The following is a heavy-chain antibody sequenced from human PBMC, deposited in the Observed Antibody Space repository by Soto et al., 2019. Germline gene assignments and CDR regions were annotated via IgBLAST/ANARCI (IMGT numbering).Heavy chain of an antibody. CDR3: AKVRVKAYCGGDCYSYYYGMDV. D-gene: IGHD2-21*02. V-gene: IGHV3-30*18. CDR2: ISYDGSNK. CDR1: GFTFSSYG. J-gene: IGHJ6*02. Sequence: GGSVRLSCAASGFTFSSYGMHWVRQTPGKGLEWVAVISYDGSNKYYADSVKGRFTISRDNSKNTLYLQMNSLRAEDTAVYYCAKVRVKAYCGGDCYSYYYGMDVWGQGTTVTVSS.